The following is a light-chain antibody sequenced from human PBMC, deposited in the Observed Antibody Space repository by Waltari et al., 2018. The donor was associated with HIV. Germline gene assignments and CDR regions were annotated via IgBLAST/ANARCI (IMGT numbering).Light chain of an antibody. CDR2: AAS. Sequence: DIQLTQSPSPLSASVGDRVIITCRASQTITNYLNWYQQKPGKAPRLLIFAASRLQTGVPSRFSGSGSGTDFTLTISSLQPEDFATYYCQQTYSTPLTFGLGTKVEIK. CDR1: QTITNY. CDR3: QQTYSTPLT. J-gene: IGKJ1*01. V-gene: IGKV1-39*01.